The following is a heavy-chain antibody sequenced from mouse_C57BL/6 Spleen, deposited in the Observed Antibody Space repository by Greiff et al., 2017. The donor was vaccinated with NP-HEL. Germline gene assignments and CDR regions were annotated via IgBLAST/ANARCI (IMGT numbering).Heavy chain of an antibody. Sequence: EVQVVESGGDLVKPGGSLKLSCAASGFTFSSYGMSWVRQTPDKRLEWVATISSGGSYTYYPDSVKGRFTISRDNAKNTLYLQMSSLKSEDTAMYYCARQRIYYYGSSDYYAMDYWGQGTSVTVSS. J-gene: IGHJ4*01. CDR1: GFTFSSYG. CDR3: ARQRIYYYGSSDYYAMDY. V-gene: IGHV5-6*01. D-gene: IGHD1-1*01. CDR2: ISSGGSYT.